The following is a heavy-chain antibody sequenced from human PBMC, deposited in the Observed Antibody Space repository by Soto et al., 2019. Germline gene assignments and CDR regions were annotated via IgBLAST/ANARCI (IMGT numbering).Heavy chain of an antibody. D-gene: IGHD4-4*01. CDR2: IIPILGIA. V-gene: IGHV1-69*02. Sequence: GASVKVSCKASGGTFSSYTMSWVRQAPGQGLEWMGRIIPILGIANYAQKFQGRVTITADKSTSTAYMELSSLRSEDTAVYYCARSSPYSNYVDYWGQGTLVTVSS. CDR3: ARSSPYSNYVDY. CDR1: GGTFSSYT. J-gene: IGHJ4*02.